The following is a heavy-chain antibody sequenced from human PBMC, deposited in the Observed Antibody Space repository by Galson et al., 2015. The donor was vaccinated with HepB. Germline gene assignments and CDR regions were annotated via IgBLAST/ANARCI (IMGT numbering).Heavy chain of an antibody. CDR3: AKDLLRAWVDYYDREVDWFDP. CDR1: GFTFSSYA. Sequence: SLRLSCAASGFTFSSYAMSWVRQAPGRGLEWVSAISGSGGSTYYADSVKGRFTISRDNSKNTLYPQMNSLRAEDTAVYYCAKDLLRAWVDYYDREVDWFDPWGQGTLVTVSS. J-gene: IGHJ5*02. V-gene: IGHV3-23*01. CDR2: ISGSGGST. D-gene: IGHD3-22*01.